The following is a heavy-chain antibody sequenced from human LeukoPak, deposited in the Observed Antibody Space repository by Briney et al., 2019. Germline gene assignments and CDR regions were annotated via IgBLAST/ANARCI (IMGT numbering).Heavy chain of an antibody. D-gene: IGHD5-12*01. Sequence: GGSLRLSCAASGFIFSSHTMNWVRQAPGKGLEWVSYITSSSRMIYYADSVKGRFTISRDNAKNSLYLQLNSLRAEDTAVYYCAREAVATSTTIYYYYYMDVWGKGTTVTVSS. J-gene: IGHJ6*03. CDR2: ITSSSRMI. CDR1: GFIFSSHT. V-gene: IGHV3-48*01. CDR3: AREAVATSTTIYYYYYMDV.